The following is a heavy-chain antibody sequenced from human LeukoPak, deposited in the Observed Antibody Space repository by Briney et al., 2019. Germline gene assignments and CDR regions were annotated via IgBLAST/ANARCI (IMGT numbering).Heavy chain of an antibody. Sequence: SETLSLTCTVSGGSISSYYWSWIRQPPGKGLEWIGYIYYSGSTNYNPSLKSRVTISVDTSKNQFSLKLSSVTAADTAVYYCARDRVTGTYSYYYYMDVWGKGTTVTVSS. CDR1: GGSISSYY. CDR3: ARDRVTGTYSYYYYMDV. J-gene: IGHJ6*03. D-gene: IGHD1-7*01. CDR2: IYYSGST. V-gene: IGHV4-59*01.